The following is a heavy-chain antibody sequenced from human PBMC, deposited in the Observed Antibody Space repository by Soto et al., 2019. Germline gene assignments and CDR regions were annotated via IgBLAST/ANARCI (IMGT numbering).Heavy chain of an antibody. CDR3: ARGIAVGSEESGYPDY. J-gene: IGHJ4*02. Sequence: ASVKVSCKASGGTFSSYAISWVRQAPGQGLEWMGGIIPIFGTANYAQKFQGRVTITADESTSTAYMELSSLRSEDTAVYYCARGIAVGSEESGYPDYWGQGTLVTVSS. CDR1: GGTFSSYA. CDR2: IIPIFGTA. D-gene: IGHD1-1*01. V-gene: IGHV1-69*13.